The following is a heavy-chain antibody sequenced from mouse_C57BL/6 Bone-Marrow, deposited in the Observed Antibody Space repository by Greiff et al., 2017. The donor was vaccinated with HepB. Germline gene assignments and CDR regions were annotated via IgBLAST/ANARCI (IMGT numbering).Heavy chain of an antibody. V-gene: IGHV5-4*01. Sequence: EVKLEESGGGLVKPGGSLKLSCAASGFTFSSYAMSWVRQTPEKRLEWVATISDGGSYTYYPDNVKGRFTISRDNAKNNLYLQMSHLKSEDTAMYYCAREDYYGSSLFAYWGQGTLVTVSA. J-gene: IGHJ3*01. CDR2: ISDGGSYT. D-gene: IGHD1-1*01. CDR3: AREDYYGSSLFAY. CDR1: GFTFSSYA.